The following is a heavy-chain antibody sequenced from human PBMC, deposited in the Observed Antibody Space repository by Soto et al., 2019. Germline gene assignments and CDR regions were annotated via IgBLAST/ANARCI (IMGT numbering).Heavy chain of an antibody. D-gene: IGHD6-19*01. V-gene: IGHV4-59*08. J-gene: IGHJ4*02. CDR3: VSHRNYIVVSGSFFDY. CDR1: GGSISSYY. Sequence: PSETLSLTCTFSGGSISSYYWSWIRQPPGKGLEWIESIYYSGSTHYNPSLKSRVTVSVDTSKNQFSLKLTSVTAADTAVYFCVSHRNYIVVSGSFFDYWSQGTLVTVSS. CDR2: IYYSGST.